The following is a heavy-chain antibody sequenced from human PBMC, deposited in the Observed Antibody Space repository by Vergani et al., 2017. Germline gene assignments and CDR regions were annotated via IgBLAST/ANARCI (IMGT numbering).Heavy chain of an antibody. CDR2: VNQDGSEK. V-gene: IGHV3-7*01. CDR1: GFISSSYW. CDR3: VXVPLIRRGSGNYGINNYHGMDV. Sequence: EGQLVESGGDWVQRGGSLRLSCAASGFISSSYWMSWVRQAPGKGLEWVANVNQDGSEKYYVDSVRGRFTISRDNAKNSIYLHMNSLRAEDTAVYFCVXVPLIRRGSGNYGINNYHGMDVWGQGTTVIVSS. D-gene: IGHD3-10*01. J-gene: IGHJ6*02.